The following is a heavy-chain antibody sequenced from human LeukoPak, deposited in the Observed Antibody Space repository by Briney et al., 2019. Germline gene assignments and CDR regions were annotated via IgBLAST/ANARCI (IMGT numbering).Heavy chain of an antibody. CDR1: GGSVSGYY. Sequence: PSETLPLTCTVSGGSVSGYYWSWIRQPPGKGLEWIGYIHYSGSTSYNPSLKSRVTISVDTSKDQLSLKLSSVSAADTAVYYCARGSIAAAGSDNIDYWGQGTLVTVSS. CDR2: IHYSGST. V-gene: IGHV4-59*02. D-gene: IGHD6-13*01. J-gene: IGHJ4*02. CDR3: ARGSIAAAGSDNIDY.